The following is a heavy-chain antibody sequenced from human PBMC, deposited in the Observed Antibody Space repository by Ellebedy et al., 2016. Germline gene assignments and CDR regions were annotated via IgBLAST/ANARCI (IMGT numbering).Heavy chain of an antibody. V-gene: IGHV3-9*01. CDR3: AKDTSDYYGLDV. J-gene: IGHJ6*02. CDR1: GFAFNDYA. CDR2: INWNSGII. Sequence: SLKISXAASGFAFNDYAMHWVRQAPGKGLEWVSGINWNSGIIGYADSVKGRFTISRDNAKNSLYLQMNSLRPEDTALYYCAKDTSDYYGLDVWGQGTTVTVSS. D-gene: IGHD6-6*01.